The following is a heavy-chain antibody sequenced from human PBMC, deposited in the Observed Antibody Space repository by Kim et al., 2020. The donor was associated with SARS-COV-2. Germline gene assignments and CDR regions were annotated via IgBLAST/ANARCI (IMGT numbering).Heavy chain of an antibody. D-gene: IGHD2-15*01. J-gene: IGHJ4*02. CDR3: ARGHCSGDKCYLFDY. Sequence: GGSLRLSCAASGFIFSNYAMHWVRQAPGKGLEWVAVIWYDGSNKYYADSVKGRFTISRDNPKNTLYLQMNSLRAEDTAVYYCARGHCSGDKCYLFDYWGQGTLVTVSS. V-gene: IGHV3-33*01. CDR1: GFIFSNYA. CDR2: IWYDGSNK.